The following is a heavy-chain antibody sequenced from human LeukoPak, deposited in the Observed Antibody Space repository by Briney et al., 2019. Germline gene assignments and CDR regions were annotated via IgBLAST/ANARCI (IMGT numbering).Heavy chain of an antibody. V-gene: IGHV4-34*04. Sequence: PSETLSLTCALYGRSFSGYYWRWIRQPPRKGLEWIGEINHSRNNTTNPSLNRQASKSIDTSKNQFSVKLRSVTAADTAVYYCARLQWPHRINWFDPWGQGTLVTVSS. J-gene: IGHJ5*02. CDR1: GRSFSGYY. CDR3: ARLQWPHRINWFDP. D-gene: IGHD5-24*01. CDR2: INHSRNN.